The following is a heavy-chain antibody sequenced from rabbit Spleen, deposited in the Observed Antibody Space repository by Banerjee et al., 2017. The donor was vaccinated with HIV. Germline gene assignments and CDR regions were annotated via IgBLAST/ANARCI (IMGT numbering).Heavy chain of an antibody. V-gene: IGHV1S45*01. CDR2: ISAGDGST. J-gene: IGHJ6*01. CDR1: GFDFSNYG. D-gene: IGHD8-1*01. CDR3: ARDAGTSFSTYGMDL. Sequence: QEQLVESGGGLVTLGGSLKLSCKASGFDFSNYGVSWVRQAPGKGLEWIACISAGDGSTYYASWAKGRFTISKTSSTTVTLQMTSLTAADTATYFCARDAGTSFSTYGMDLWGPGTLVTVS.